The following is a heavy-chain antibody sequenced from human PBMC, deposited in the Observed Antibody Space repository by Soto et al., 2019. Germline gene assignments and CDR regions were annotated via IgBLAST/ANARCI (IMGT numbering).Heavy chain of an antibody. V-gene: IGHV1-2*02. CDR1: GYTFTGYY. D-gene: IGHD3-22*01. J-gene: IGHJ4*02. Sequence: ASVKVSCKASGYTFTGYYMHWVRQAPGQGLEWMGWINPNSGGTNYAQKFQGRVTMTRDTSISTAYMELSRLRSDDTAVYYCARDPITIIGIDYWGQGTLVTVSS. CDR2: INPNSGGT. CDR3: ARDPITIIGIDY.